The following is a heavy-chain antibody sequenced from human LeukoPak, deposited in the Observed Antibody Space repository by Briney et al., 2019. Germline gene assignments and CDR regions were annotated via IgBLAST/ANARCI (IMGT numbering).Heavy chain of an antibody. CDR2: INPSGGST. CDR1: GYTFTSYD. V-gene: IGHV1-46*01. CDR3: AGALSYCSGGSCYGNWFDP. Sequence: ASVKVSCKASGYTFTSYDINWVRQAPGQGLEWMGIINPSGGSTSYAQKFQGRVTMTRDTSTSTVYMELSSLRSEDTAVYYCAGALSYCSGGSCYGNWFDPWGQGTLVTVSS. D-gene: IGHD2-15*01. J-gene: IGHJ5*02.